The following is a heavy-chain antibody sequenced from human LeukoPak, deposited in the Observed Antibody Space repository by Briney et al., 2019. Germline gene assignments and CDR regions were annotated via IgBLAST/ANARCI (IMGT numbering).Heavy chain of an antibody. Sequence: SPSETLSLTCAVYGGSFSGYYWSWIRQPPGKGLEWIGEINHSGSTNYNPSLKSRVTISVDTSKNQFSLKLSSVTAADTAVYYCARRRGTWTTDHTFDYWGQGTLVTVSS. CDR3: ARRRGTWTTDHTFDY. CDR1: GGSFSGYY. J-gene: IGHJ4*02. CDR2: INHSGST. V-gene: IGHV4-34*01. D-gene: IGHD4-11*01.